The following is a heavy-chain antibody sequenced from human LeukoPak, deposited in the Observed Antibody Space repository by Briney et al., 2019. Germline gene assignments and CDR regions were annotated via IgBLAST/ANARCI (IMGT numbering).Heavy chain of an antibody. CDR2: INPNSGGT. J-gene: IGHJ6*03. V-gene: IGHV1-2*02. Sequence: ASVKVSCKASGYTFTGYYMHWVRQAPGQGLEWMGWINPNSGGTNYAQKFQGRVTMTRDTSISTAYMELSRLRSDDTAVYYCARDSLPSSSWYYYYCYMDVWGKGTTVTVSS. D-gene: IGHD6-13*01. CDR1: GYTFTGYY. CDR3: ARDSLPSSSWYYYYCYMDV.